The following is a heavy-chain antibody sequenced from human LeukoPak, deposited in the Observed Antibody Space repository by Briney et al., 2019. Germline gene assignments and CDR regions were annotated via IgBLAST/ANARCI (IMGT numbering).Heavy chain of an antibody. CDR3: ARGQGSGYYYDSSGYWY. Sequence: SETLSLTCAVYGGSFSGYYWSWIRQPPGKGLEWIGEINHSGSTNYNPSPKSRVTISVDTSKNQFSLKLSSVTAADTAVYYCARGQGSGYYYDSSGYWYWGQGTLVTVSS. V-gene: IGHV4-34*01. CDR1: GGSFSGYY. CDR2: INHSGST. D-gene: IGHD3-22*01. J-gene: IGHJ4*02.